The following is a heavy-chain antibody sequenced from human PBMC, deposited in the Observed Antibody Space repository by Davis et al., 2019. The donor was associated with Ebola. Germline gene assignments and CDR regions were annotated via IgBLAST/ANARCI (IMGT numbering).Heavy chain of an antibody. Sequence: GGSLRLSCEASGFIFDSYAMSWVRQAPGKGLDWVSTISGSGDTTYYADAVRGRFTISRDNSKNTLFLQMSSLRADDTAVFYCAKSDWNDVSDYWGQGTLVTVSS. V-gene: IGHV3-23*01. CDR3: AKSDWNDVSDY. CDR2: ISGSGDTT. CDR1: GFIFDSYA. J-gene: IGHJ4*02. D-gene: IGHD1-1*01.